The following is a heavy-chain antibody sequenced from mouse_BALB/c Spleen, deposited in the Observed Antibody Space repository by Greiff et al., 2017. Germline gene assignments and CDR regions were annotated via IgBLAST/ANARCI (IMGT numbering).Heavy chain of an antibody. J-gene: IGHJ3*01. D-gene: IGHD1-1*02. CDR1: GFSLTSYG. V-gene: IGHV2-9*02. CDR2: IWAGGST. Sequence: QVQLKESGPGLVPPSQTLSITCTASGFSLTSYGVHWVRQPPGKGLEWLGVIWAGGSTNYNSALMSRLSISKDNSTSQVFLKMNSLQTDDTAMYYCARSDGRRAGFAYWGQGTLVTVSA. CDR3: ARSDGRRAGFAY.